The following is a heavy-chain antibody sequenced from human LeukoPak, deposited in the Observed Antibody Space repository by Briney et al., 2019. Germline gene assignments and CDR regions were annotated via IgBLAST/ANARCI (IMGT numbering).Heavy chain of an antibody. J-gene: IGHJ5*02. V-gene: IGHV1-18*01. CDR3: ARRGGTNCYDSSGYLRNWFDP. CDR1: GYTFTSYG. Sequence: ASVKVSCKASGYTFTSYGISWVRQAPGQGLEWMGWISAYNGNTNYAQKLQGRVTMTTDTSTSTAYMELRSLRSDDTAVYYCARRGGTNCYDSSGYLRNWFDPWGQGTLVTVSS. D-gene: IGHD3-22*01. CDR2: ISAYNGNT.